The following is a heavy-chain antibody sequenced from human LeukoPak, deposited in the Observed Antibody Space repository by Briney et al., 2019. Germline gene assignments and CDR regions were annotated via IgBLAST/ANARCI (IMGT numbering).Heavy chain of an antibody. CDR2: IDWDDAK. V-gene: IGHV2-70*11. Sequence: SGPALFHPTQPLTLTFTFSGFSLATSGMCVSWIRQPPGKALEWLARIDWDDAKYYSTSLKTTFTISKDTSKNQVVLTMTNLDPVDTATYYCARIERASRNAFDIWGQGTMVTVSS. CDR1: GFSLATSGMC. CDR3: ARIERASRNAFDI. J-gene: IGHJ3*02.